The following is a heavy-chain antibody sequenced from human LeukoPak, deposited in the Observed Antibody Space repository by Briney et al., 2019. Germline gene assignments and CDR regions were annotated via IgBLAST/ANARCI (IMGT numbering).Heavy chain of an antibody. CDR1: GGSISSYY. J-gene: IGHJ5*02. V-gene: IGHV4-34*01. CDR2: INHSGST. D-gene: IGHD6-6*01. CDR3: AREKIAARRRGIHGPNNWFDP. Sequence: SETLSLTCTVSGGSISSYYWSWIRQPAGKGLEWIGEINHSGSTNYNPSLKSRVTISVDTSKNQFSLKLSSVTAADTAVYYCAREKIAARRRGIHGPNNWFDPWGQGTLVTVSS.